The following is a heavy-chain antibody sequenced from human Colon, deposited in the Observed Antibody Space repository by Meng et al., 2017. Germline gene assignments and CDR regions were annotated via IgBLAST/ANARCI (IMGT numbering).Heavy chain of an antibody. Sequence: QVQLQQWGAGLLKASETLSLTCAVYGGSFSGYYWSWIRQPPGKGLEWIGEINHSGSNNYNPSLKSRVTISVDTSKNQFSLKLSSVTAADTAVYYCARIRPRLGGKTFDPWGQGTLVTVSS. D-gene: IGHD3-16*01. CDR3: ARIRPRLGGKTFDP. J-gene: IGHJ5*02. CDR1: GGSFSGYY. CDR2: INHSGSN. V-gene: IGHV4-34*01.